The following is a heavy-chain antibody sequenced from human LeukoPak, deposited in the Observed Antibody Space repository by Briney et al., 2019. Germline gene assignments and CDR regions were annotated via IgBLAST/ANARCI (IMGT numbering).Heavy chain of an antibody. D-gene: IGHD1-26*01. V-gene: IGHV4-59*01. CDR2: FHDREST. J-gene: IGHJ4*02. CDR1: GGSISNNY. Sequence: SETLSLTCNVSGGSISNNYWSWIRQPPGRGREGIGYFHDRESTNYNPSLKSRVSISVDTSKNQVSLKLTSVTAADTAVYHCARGDASGRPGIAFDYWGQGTLVTVSS. CDR3: ARGDASGRPGIAFDY.